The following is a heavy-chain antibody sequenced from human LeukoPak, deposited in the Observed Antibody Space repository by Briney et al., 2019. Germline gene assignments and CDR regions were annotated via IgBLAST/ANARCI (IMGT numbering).Heavy chain of an antibody. D-gene: IGHD5/OR15-5a*01. CDR1: GFTFSSYA. V-gene: IGHV3-30-3*01. CDR2: ISYDGSNK. CDR3: ARDAWLTSTSTTWNWFDP. Sequence: PGGSLRLSCAASGFTFSSYAMPWVRQAPGKGLEWVAVISYDGSNKYYADSVKGRFTISRDNSKNTLYLQMNSLRAEDTAVYYCARDAWLTSTSTTWNWFDPWGQGTLVTVSS. J-gene: IGHJ5*02.